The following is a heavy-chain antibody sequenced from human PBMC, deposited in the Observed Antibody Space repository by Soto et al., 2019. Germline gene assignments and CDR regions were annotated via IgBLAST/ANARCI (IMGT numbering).Heavy chain of an antibody. D-gene: IGHD6-13*01. V-gene: IGHV1-2*02. CDR1: GYTFTGYY. CDR2: INPNSGGT. Sequence: ASVKVSCKASGYTFTGYYMHWVRQAPGQWLEWMGWINPNSGGTNYAQKFQGRVTMTRDTSISTAYMELSRLRSDDTAVYYCARDSSSSSSMRLSCDYLGRRTLFAVSS. CDR3: ARDSSSSSSMRLSCDY. J-gene: IGHJ4*02.